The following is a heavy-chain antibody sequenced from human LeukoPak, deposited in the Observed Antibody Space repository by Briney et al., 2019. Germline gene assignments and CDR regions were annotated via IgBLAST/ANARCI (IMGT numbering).Heavy chain of an antibody. CDR3: ARGVSQIRGMWLDP. J-gene: IGHJ5*02. CDR1: GDSISSGTFY. Sequence: SQTLSLTCTVSGDSISSGTFYWSWIRQPAGTGLEWIGRIQTSGATNYNPSLASRVTISVDTSKNQLSLKVNSVTAADTAVYYCARGVSQIRGMWLDPWGQGTLVTVSS. V-gene: IGHV4-61*02. D-gene: IGHD3-10*01. CDR2: IQTSGAT.